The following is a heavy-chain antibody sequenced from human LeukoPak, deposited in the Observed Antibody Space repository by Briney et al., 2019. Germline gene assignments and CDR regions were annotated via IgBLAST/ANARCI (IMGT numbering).Heavy chain of an antibody. D-gene: IGHD6-19*01. J-gene: IGHJ5*02. Sequence: PGGSLRLSCAASGFTFSSYSMNWVRQAPGKGLEWVSSISSSSSYIYYADSVKGRFTISRDNAKNSLYLQMNSLRAEDTAVYYCARDPGIAVADWFDPWGQGTLVTVPS. CDR3: ARDPGIAVADWFDP. CDR1: GFTFSSYS. V-gene: IGHV3-21*01. CDR2: ISSSSSYI.